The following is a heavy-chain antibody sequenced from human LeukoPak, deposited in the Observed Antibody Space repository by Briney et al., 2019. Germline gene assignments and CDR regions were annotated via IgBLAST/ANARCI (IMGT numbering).Heavy chain of an antibody. CDR2: ISGNGVGT. J-gene: IGHJ3*02. CDR3: ARGLNDAFDI. V-gene: IGHV3-23*01. CDR1: GFTFSSYT. Sequence: GGSLRLSCVASGFTFSSYTMNWVRQAPGKGLEWVSAISGNGVGTYYADSVKGRFTISRDNAENSLYLQMNSLRAEDTAVYYCARGLNDAFDIWGQGTMVTVSS.